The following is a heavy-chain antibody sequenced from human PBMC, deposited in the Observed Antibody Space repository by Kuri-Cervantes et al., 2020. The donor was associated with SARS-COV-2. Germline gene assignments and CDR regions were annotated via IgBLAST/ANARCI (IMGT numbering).Heavy chain of an antibody. CDR3: AREYSSSYYYYYMDV. J-gene: IGHJ6*03. CDR1: GFTFSSYA. V-gene: IGHV3-7*01. CDR2: IKQDGSEK. D-gene: IGHD6-6*01. Sequence: GESLKIYCAASGFTFSSYAMSWVRQAPGKGLEWVANIKQDGSEKYYVDSVKGRFTISRDNAKNSLYLQMNSLRAEDTAVYYCAREYSSSYYYYYMDVWGKGTTVTVSS.